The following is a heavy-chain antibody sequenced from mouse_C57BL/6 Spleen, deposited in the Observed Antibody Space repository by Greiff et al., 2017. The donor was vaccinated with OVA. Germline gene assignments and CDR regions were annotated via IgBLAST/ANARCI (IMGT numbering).Heavy chain of an antibody. CDR2: IYPGSGST. V-gene: IGHV1-55*01. D-gene: IGHD2-3*01. CDR3: APGVGYDYGYFDV. Sequence: QVQLKQSGAELVKPGASVKMSCKASGYTFTSYWITWVKQRPGQGLEWIGDIYPGSGSTNYNEKFKSKATLTVDTSSSTAYMQLSSLTSEDSAVYYCAPGVGYDYGYFDVWGTGTTVTVSS. CDR1: GYTFTSYW. J-gene: IGHJ1*03.